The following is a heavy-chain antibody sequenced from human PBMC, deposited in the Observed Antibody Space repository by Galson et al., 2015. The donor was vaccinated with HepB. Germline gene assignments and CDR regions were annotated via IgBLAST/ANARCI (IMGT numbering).Heavy chain of an antibody. J-gene: IGHJ3*02. Sequence: QSGAEVKKPGESLKISCKGPGYSFTSYWIGWVRQMPGKGLEWMGIIYPGDSDTRYSPSFQGQVTISADKSISTAYLQWSSLKASDAAMYYCAGVLYGYSYGYDDAFDIWGQGTMVTVSS. D-gene: IGHD5-18*01. V-gene: IGHV5-51*01. CDR1: GYSFTSYW. CDR3: AGVLYGYSYGYDDAFDI. CDR2: IYPGDSDT.